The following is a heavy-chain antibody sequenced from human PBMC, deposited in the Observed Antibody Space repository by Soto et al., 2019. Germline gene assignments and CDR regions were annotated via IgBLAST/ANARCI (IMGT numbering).Heavy chain of an antibody. V-gene: IGHV3-30-3*01. J-gene: IGHJ4*02. Sequence: QVQLVESGGGVVQPGRSLRLSCAASGFTCSSYAMHWVRQAPGKGLEWVAVISYDGSNKYYADSVKGRFTISRDNSKHTLYLEMNRLRAEDTAVYYCARGYSGSYREDYYFDFWGQGTLVTVSS. CDR3: ARGYSGSYREDYYFDF. CDR1: GFTCSSYA. CDR2: ISYDGSNK. D-gene: IGHD1-26*01.